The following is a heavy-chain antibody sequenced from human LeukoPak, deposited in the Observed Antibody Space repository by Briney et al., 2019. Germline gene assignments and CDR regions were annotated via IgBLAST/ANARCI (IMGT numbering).Heavy chain of an antibody. CDR3: TTDLRRHYYYYMDV. CDR2: IKSKTDGGTT. Sequence: GGSLRLSCAAFGFTFSNAWMSWVRQAPGKGLEWVGRIKSKTDGGTTDYAAPVKGRFTVSRDDSKNTLYLQMNSLKTEDTAVYYCTTDLRRHYYYYMDVWGKGTTVTVSS. V-gene: IGHV3-15*01. CDR1: GFTFSNAW. J-gene: IGHJ6*03.